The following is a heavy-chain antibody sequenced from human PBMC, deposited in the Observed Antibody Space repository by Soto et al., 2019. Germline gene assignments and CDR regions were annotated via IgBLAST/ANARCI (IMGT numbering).Heavy chain of an antibody. CDR3: ARSATSPYYDFWSGYYTIDAFDI. J-gene: IGHJ3*02. D-gene: IGHD3-3*01. V-gene: IGHV1-8*02. CDR2: MNPNSGNT. CDR1: GYTFTSYY. Sequence: VASVKVSCKASGYTFTSYYINWVRQATGQGLEWMGWMNPNSGNTGYAQKFQGRVTMTRNTSISTACMELSSLRSEDTAVYYCARSATSPYYDFWSGYYTIDAFDIWGQGTMVTVSS.